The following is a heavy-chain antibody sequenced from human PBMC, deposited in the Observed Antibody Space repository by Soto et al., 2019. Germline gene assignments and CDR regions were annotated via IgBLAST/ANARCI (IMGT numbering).Heavy chain of an antibody. CDR1: GYTFTGYY. D-gene: IGHD3-10*01. J-gene: IGHJ4*02. CDR3: ARDLVLGSSSGRGLVY. CDR2: INPNSGGT. Sequence: QVQLVQSGAEVKKPGASVKVSCKASGYTFTGYYMHWVRQAPGQRLEWMGWINPNSGGTNYAQKFQGWVTMTRDTSISTAYMELSRLRSDDTAVYYCARDLVLGSSSGRGLVYWGQGTLVTVSS. V-gene: IGHV1-2*04.